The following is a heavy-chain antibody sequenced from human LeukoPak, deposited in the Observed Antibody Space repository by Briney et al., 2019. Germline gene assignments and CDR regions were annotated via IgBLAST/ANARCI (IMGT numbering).Heavy chain of an antibody. J-gene: IGHJ6*03. CDR2: IYYSGST. Sequence: SETLSLTCTVSGGSISSYYWSWIRQPPGKGLEWIGYIYYSGSTNYNPSLKSRVTISVDTSKNQFSLKLSSVTAADTAVYYCASRTNEDYYYYYYMDVWGKGTTVTVSS. V-gene: IGHV4-59*01. D-gene: IGHD1-1*01. CDR3: ASRTNEDYYYYYYMDV. CDR1: GGSISSYY.